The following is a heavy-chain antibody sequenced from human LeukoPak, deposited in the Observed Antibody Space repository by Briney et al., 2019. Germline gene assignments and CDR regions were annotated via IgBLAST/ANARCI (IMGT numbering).Heavy chain of an antibody. D-gene: IGHD6-19*01. Sequence: PSETLSLTCTVSGGSISSGGYYWSWIRQHPGKGLEWIGYIYYSGSTYYNPSLKSRVTISVDTSKNQFSLKLSSVTAADTAVYYCATGARVGSGWYPTGNWFDPWGQGTLVTVSS. CDR1: GGSISSGGYY. CDR2: IYYSGST. V-gene: IGHV4-31*03. CDR3: ATGARVGSGWYPTGNWFDP. J-gene: IGHJ5*02.